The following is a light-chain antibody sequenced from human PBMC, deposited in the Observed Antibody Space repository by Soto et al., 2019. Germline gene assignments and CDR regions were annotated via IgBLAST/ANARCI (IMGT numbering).Light chain of an antibody. CDR3: SSLAVSTSFV. V-gene: IGLV2-8*01. CDR1: SNDVGGYNY. CDR2: EVN. J-gene: IGLJ1*01. Sequence: QSVLTQPPSASGSPGQSVTISCTGTSNDVGGYNYVPWYQQHPGKAPKLMIYEVNKRPSGVPDRFSGSKSGNTASLTVSGLQVGDEVDYSCSSLAVSTSFVFGTGTKVTVL.